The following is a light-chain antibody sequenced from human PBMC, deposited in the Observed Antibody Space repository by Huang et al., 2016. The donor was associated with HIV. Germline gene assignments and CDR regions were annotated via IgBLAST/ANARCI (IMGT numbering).Light chain of an antibody. V-gene: IGKV1-27*01. Sequence: DIQMTQSPFSLSASVGDRVTITCRASQGISYYLAWYQQKPGKIPKLLISGSSTLQSGVPSRFSGGGSGTDFRLTISGLQPEDVGTYFCQKYNMAPYTFGQGTKLDI. CDR2: GSS. CDR1: QGISYY. J-gene: IGKJ2*01. CDR3: QKYNMAPYT.